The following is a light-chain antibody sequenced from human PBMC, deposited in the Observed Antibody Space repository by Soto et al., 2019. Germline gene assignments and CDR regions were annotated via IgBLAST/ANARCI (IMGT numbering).Light chain of an antibody. V-gene: IGKV3-11*01. J-gene: IGKJ1*01. CDR2: DAS. CDR3: QQRSNWPPT. Sequence: EIVLTQSPATLSLSPGERATLSCRASQSVSSYLAWYQQKHGQAPRILIYDASNRDTGIPARFSGSGSGTDFTLTISRLEPEDFEVYYCQQRSNWPPTFGQGTKVDIK. CDR1: QSVSSY.